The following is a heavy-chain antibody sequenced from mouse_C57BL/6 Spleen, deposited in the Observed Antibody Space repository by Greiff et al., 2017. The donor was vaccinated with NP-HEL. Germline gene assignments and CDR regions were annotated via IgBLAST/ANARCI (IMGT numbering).Heavy chain of an antibody. J-gene: IGHJ3*01. D-gene: IGHD2-3*01. V-gene: IGHV1-54*01. Sequence: VKLMESGAELVRPGTSVKVSCKASGYAFTNYLIEWVKQRPGQGLEWIGVINPGSGGTNYNEKFKGKATLTADKSSSTAYMQLSSLTSEDSAVYFCARSWLLRFAYWGQGTLVTVSA. CDR2: INPGSGGT. CDR3: ARSWLLRFAY. CDR1: GYAFTNYL.